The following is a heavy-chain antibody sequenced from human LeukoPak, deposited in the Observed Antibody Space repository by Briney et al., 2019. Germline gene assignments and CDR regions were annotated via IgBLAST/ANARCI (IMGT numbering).Heavy chain of an antibody. CDR1: GGSISSGGYS. CDR2: IYHSGST. Sequence: SETLSLTCAVSGGSISSGGYSWSWIQQPPGKGLEWIGYIYHSGSTYYNPSLKSRVTISVDRSKNQFSLKLSSVTAADTAVYYCAREGYDILTGIGYFDLWGRGTLVTVSS. J-gene: IGHJ2*01. D-gene: IGHD3-9*01. CDR3: AREGYDILTGIGYFDL. V-gene: IGHV4-30-2*01.